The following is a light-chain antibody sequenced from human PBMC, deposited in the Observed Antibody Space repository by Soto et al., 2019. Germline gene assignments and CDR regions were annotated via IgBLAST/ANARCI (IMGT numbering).Light chain of an antibody. J-gene: IGLJ1*01. CDR1: SSDVGGYNY. CDR3: SSYGSTSTRYV. V-gene: IGLV2-14*01. Sequence: QSALTQPASVSGSPGQSITISCTGTSSDVGGYNYVSWYQQHPGKAPKLMIYEVSNRPSGVSNRFSGSKSGNTASLSISGLQAEHEADYFCSSYGSTSTRYVFGTGTKVTVL. CDR2: EVS.